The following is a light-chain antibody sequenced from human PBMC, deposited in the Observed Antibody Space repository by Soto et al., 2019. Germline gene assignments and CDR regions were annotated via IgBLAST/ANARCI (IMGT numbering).Light chain of an antibody. Sequence: QSALTQPASVSGSPGQSITISCTGTSSDVGSYNLVSWYQQHPGKAPKLMIYEGSKRPSGVSNRFSGSKSGNTASLTISGLQAEDAADYYGCSYAGSSTSVVFGGGTKLTVL. CDR3: CSYAGSSTSVV. CDR1: SSDVGSYNL. V-gene: IGLV2-23*01. J-gene: IGLJ2*01. CDR2: EGS.